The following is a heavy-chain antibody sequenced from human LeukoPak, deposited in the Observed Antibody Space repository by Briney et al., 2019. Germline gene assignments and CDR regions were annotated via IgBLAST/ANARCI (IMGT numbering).Heavy chain of an antibody. Sequence: GGSLRLSCAASGFTFSSYGMHWVRQAPGKGLEWVAFIRYDGSNKYYADSVKGRFTISRDNAQNSLYLQMNSLRAEDTAVYYCTRGSYGDYEYWGQGTLVTVSS. CDR1: GFTFSSYG. D-gene: IGHD4-17*01. CDR2: IRYDGSNK. J-gene: IGHJ4*02. V-gene: IGHV3-30*02. CDR3: TRGSYGDYEY.